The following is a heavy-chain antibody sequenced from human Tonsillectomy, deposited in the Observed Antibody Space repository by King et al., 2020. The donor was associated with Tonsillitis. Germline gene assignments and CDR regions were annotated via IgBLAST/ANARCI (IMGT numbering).Heavy chain of an antibody. V-gene: IGHV3-11*05. J-gene: IGHJ6*03. Sequence: VQLVESGGGVVKPGGSLRLSCAASGFTFSDSYMRWIRQAPGKGLECVSDISSGGNYTSYADSVKGRFTISRDNAKNSLYLQMNSMRAEDTAVYYCARDRVGATVYYYYMDVWGKGTTVTVSS. CDR2: ISSGGNYT. CDR1: GFTFSDSY. D-gene: IGHD1-26*01. CDR3: ARDRVGATVYYYYMDV.